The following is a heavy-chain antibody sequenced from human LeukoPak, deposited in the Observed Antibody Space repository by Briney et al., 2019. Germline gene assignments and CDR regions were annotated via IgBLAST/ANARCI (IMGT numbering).Heavy chain of an antibody. D-gene: IGHD3-16*01. CDR2: IYSGGST. CDR3: ARLSDYVWGSYPNWFDP. Sequence: GGSLRLSCEASGFTFSSYDMSWVRQAPGKGLEWVSVIYSGGSTYYADSVKGRFTISRDNSKNTLYLQMNSLRAEDTAVYYCARLSDYVWGSYPNWFDPWGQGTLVTVSS. V-gene: IGHV3-53*01. J-gene: IGHJ5*02. CDR1: GFTFSSYD.